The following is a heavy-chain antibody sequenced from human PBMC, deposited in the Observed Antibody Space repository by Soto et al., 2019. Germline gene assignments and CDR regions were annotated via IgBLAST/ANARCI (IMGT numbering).Heavy chain of an antibody. Sequence: GASVKVSCKASGGTFSSYAISWVRQAPGQGLEWMGGIIPIFGTANYAQKFQGRVTITADESTSTAYMELSSLRSEDTAVYYCAAPLNHMYYFDYWGQGTLVTVSS. CDR1: GGTFSSYA. V-gene: IGHV1-69*13. CDR2: IIPIFGTA. CDR3: AAPLNHMYYFDY. J-gene: IGHJ4*02.